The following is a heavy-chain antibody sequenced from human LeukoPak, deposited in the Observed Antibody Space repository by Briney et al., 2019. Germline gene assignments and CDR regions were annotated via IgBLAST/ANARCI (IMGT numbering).Heavy chain of an antibody. D-gene: IGHD2-15*01. CDR1: GFTFSSYV. CDR2: IWYDGSNK. V-gene: IGHV3-33*08. J-gene: IGHJ4*02. Sequence: PGGSLRLSCAASGFTFSSYVMNWVRQAPGKGLKWVAVIWYDGSNKYYADSVKGRFTISRDNSKNTLFLQMNSLRAEDTAVYYCARAGYCSGGSCYGVDYWGQGTLVTVSS. CDR3: ARAGYCSGGSCYGVDY.